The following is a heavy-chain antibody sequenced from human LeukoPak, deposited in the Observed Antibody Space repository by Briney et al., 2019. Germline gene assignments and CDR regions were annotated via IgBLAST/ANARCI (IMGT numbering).Heavy chain of an antibody. J-gene: IGHJ4*02. CDR2: ISGSGLNA. D-gene: IGHD3-22*01. CDR1: GFTFSNTA. Sequence: PGGSLRLSCAASGFTFSNTAMSWVRQAPGKGLEWLSIISGSGLNAYYADSVKGRFTISRDNSKSTLFLQMNSLRAEDTALYYCAKSHLNPFFDSSGYPSDGYWGQGTLVTVSS. CDR3: AKSHLNPFFDSSGYPSDGY. V-gene: IGHV3-23*01.